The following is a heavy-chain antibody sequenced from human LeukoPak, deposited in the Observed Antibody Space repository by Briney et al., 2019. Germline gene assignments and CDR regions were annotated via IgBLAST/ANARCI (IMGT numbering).Heavy chain of an antibody. CDR3: ARDSRRDGYNLDY. D-gene: IGHD5-24*01. J-gene: IGHJ4*02. CDR2: IYISGST. Sequence: SETLSLTCTVSGGSISSYYWSWIRQPAGKGLEWIGRIYISGSTNYNPSLKSRVTISRDTSKNEFSLKLSSVTAADTAVYYCARDSRRDGYNLDYWGRGTLVTVSS. V-gene: IGHV4-4*07. CDR1: GGSISSYY.